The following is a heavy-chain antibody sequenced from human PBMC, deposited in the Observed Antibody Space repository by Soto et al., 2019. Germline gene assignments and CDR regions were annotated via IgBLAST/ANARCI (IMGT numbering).Heavy chain of an antibody. J-gene: IGHJ4*02. D-gene: IGHD5-18*01. Sequence: ASVKVSCKVSGYTLTELSMDWVRQAPGKGLEWMGGFDPEDGETIYAQKFQGRVTMTEDTSTDTAYMELSSLRADDTAVYYCAKGGYTFAYEWGQGALVTVSS. CDR1: GYTLTELS. V-gene: IGHV1-24*01. CDR3: AKGGYTFAYE. CDR2: FDPEDGET.